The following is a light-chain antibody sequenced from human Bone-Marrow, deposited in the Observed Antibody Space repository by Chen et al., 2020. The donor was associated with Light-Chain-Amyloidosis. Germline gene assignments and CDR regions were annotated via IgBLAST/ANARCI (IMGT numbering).Light chain of an antibody. Sequence: SYVLTQPSSVSVAPGQTATIACGGNNIGSTSVHWYQQTPGQAPLLVVYDDSDRPSGIPERLCGSNSGNTATMTISRVEAGDEADDYCQVWDRSSDRPVFGGGTKLTVL. V-gene: IGLV3-21*02. J-gene: IGLJ3*02. CDR2: DDS. CDR1: NIGSTS. CDR3: QVWDRSSDRPV.